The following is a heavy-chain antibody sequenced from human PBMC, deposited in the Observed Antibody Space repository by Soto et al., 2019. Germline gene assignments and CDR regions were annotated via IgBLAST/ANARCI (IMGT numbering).Heavy chain of an antibody. CDR1: GGSISSYY. CDR2: IYYSGST. Sequence: SETLSLTCTVSGGSISSYYWSWIRQPPGKGLEWIGYIYYSGSTNYNPSLKSRVTISVNTSKNQFSLKLSSVTAAGTAVYYCARHYSGYDPYYFDYWGQGTLVTVSS. D-gene: IGHD5-12*01. V-gene: IGHV4-59*08. J-gene: IGHJ4*02. CDR3: ARHYSGYDPYYFDY.